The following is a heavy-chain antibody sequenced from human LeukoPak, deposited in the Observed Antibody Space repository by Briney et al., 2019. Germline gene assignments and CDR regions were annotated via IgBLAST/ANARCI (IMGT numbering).Heavy chain of an antibody. V-gene: IGHV3-30*02. CDR3: ANGGGIVATY. CDR1: GFTFSSYG. CDR2: IRYDGSNK. D-gene: IGHD5-12*01. Sequence: GGSLRLSCAASGFTFSSYGMHWVRQAPRKGLEWVAFIRYDGSNKYYADSVKGRFTISRDNSKNTLYLQMNSLRAEDTAVYYCANGGGIVATYWGQGTLVTVSS. J-gene: IGHJ4*02.